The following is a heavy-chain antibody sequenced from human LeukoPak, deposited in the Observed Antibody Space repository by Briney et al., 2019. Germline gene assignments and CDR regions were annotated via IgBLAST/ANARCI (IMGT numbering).Heavy chain of an antibody. D-gene: IGHD3-22*01. V-gene: IGHV3-23*01. CDR2: FSGSGGST. J-gene: IGHJ4*02. CDR1: GFTPSNSA. CDR3: ARADTSGYIYYFDY. Sequence: PGGSLSLSCALSGFTPSNSAMSWVRHAPGEGLEWVFAFSGSGGSTYYAASVKGRFTISRDKSKNTLYLQVNSVRAEDTAVYYCARADTSGYIYYFDYWGQGTLVTVSS.